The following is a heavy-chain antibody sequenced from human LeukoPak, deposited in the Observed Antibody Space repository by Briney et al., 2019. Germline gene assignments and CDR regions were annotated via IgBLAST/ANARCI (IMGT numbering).Heavy chain of an antibody. Sequence: GGSLRLSCAASGFAFSNYWMTWVRQAPGKGLQWVANIKQDGSEKHFLDSVKGRFTISRDNAKNSLFLQMSSLRAEDTAVYYCARDRVGGFDVWGQGTMVTVSS. V-gene: IGHV3-7*01. J-gene: IGHJ3*01. CDR2: IKQDGSEK. D-gene: IGHD4-23*01. CDR3: ARDRVGGFDV. CDR1: GFAFSNYW.